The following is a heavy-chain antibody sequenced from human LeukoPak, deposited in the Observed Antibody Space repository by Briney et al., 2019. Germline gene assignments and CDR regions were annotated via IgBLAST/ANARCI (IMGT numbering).Heavy chain of an antibody. Sequence: GGPLRLSCAASGFTFSTFSMHWVRQAPGKGLEWVAVILYDGSTQYYADSVRGRFTASRDNSKDTLYLQMNSLRVEDAAVYYCARVDCRSTSCSPFDYWGQGTLVTVSS. J-gene: IGHJ4*02. V-gene: IGHV3-30*04. CDR1: GFTFSTFS. D-gene: IGHD2-2*01. CDR2: ILYDGSTQ. CDR3: ARVDCRSTSCSPFDY.